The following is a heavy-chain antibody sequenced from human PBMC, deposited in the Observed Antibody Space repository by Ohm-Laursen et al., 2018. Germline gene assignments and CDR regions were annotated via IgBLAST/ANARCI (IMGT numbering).Heavy chain of an antibody. V-gene: IGHV1-2*02. CDR1: AYTFTGYL. CDR2: INPNSGGT. CDR3: ARTGMDV. J-gene: IGHJ6*02. Sequence: ASVKVSCKASAYTFTGYLMHWVRQAPGQGLEWMGWINPNSGGTKYAQKLQGRVTMTRDTSISTVYMELSRLRSDDTAVYYCARTGMDVWGQGTTVTVSS.